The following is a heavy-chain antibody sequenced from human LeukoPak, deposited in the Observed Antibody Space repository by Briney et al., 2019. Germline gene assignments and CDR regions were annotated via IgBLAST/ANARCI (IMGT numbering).Heavy chain of an antibody. V-gene: IGHV3-21*01. CDR3: ARDLSSATSFGEQPRGY. J-gene: IGHJ4*02. D-gene: IGHD3-10*01. CDR1: GFTFINYS. CDR2: ISSSSSYI. Sequence: PGGSLRLSCTASGFTFINYSMNWVRQAPGKGLEWVSSISSSSSYIYYADSVKGRFTISRDNAKNSLYLQMNSLRAEDTAVYYCARDLSSATSFGEQPRGYWGQGTLVTVSS.